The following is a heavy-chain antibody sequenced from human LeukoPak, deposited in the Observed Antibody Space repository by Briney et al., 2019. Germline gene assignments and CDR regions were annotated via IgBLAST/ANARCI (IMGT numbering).Heavy chain of an antibody. J-gene: IGHJ6*03. CDR3: ARGLYCGSTSCYARYYYMDV. CDR1: GGSISSGSYY. CDR2: IYTSGST. V-gene: IGHV4-61*02. D-gene: IGHD2-2*01. Sequence: SETLSLTCTVSGGSISSGSYYWSWIRQPAGKGLEWIGRIYTSGSTNYNPSLKSRVTISVDTSKNQFSLKLSSATAADTAVYYCARGLYCGSTSCYARYYYMDVWGKGTTVTISS.